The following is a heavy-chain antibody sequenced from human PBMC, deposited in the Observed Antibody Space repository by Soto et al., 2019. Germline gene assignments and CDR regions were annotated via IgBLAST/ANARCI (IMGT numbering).Heavy chain of an antibody. CDR2: IDPRDSYV. V-gene: IGHV5-10-1*01. Sequence: GESLKISCTGFGYTFTTFWISWVRQMPGKGLEWMGGIDPRDSYVNYSPSFQGHVTISLDKSISTAYLQWGSLKASDTAMYYCARLFCSTTTCDSWFDPWGQGTLVTSPQ. J-gene: IGHJ5*02. CDR3: ARLFCSTTTCDSWFDP. CDR1: GYTFTTFW. D-gene: IGHD2-2*01.